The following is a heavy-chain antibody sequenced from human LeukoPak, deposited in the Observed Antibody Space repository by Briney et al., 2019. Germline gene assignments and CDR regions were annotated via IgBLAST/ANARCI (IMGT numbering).Heavy chain of an antibody. CDR1: GFTFSSYG. CDR3: AREAGAHYYYNYMDV. D-gene: IGHD3-10*01. CDR2: IWYDGSNK. Sequence: GGSLRLSCAASGFTFSSYGMHWVRQAPGKGLEWVAVIWYDGSNKYYADSVKGRFTISRDNSKNTLYLQMNSLRAEDTAVYYCAREAGAHYYYNYMDVWGKGTTVTVSS. V-gene: IGHV3-33*01. J-gene: IGHJ6*03.